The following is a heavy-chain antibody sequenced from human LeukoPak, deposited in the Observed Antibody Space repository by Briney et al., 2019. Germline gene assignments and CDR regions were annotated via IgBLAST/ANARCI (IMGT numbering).Heavy chain of an antibody. CDR1: GGSISSGGYY. V-gene: IGHV4-31*03. J-gene: IGHJ3*02. CDR2: IYYSGST. CDR3: AREGIVAAGTMDGFDI. Sequence: PSQTLSLTCTVSGGSISSGGYYWSWIRQHPGKGLEWIGYIYYSGSTYYNPSLKSRVTISVDTSKNRFSLKLSSVTAADTAVYFCAREGIVAAGTMDGFDIWGQGTMVTVSS. D-gene: IGHD6-13*01.